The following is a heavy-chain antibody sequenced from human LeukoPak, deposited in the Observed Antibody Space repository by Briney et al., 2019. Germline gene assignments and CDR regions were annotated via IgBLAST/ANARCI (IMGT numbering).Heavy chain of an antibody. D-gene: IGHD6-13*01. V-gene: IGHV3-21*01. Sequence: GGSLRLSCAASGFTFSSYSMDWVRQAPGKGLEWVSSISSSSSYIYYADSVKGRFTISRDNAKNSLYLQMNSLRAEDTAVYYCARGYIAAAGTADYWGQGTLVTVSS. CDR1: GFTFSSYS. CDR2: ISSSSSYI. J-gene: IGHJ4*02. CDR3: ARGYIAAAGTADY.